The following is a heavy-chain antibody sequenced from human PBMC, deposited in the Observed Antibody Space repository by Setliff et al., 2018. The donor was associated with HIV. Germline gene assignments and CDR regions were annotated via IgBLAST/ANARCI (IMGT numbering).Heavy chain of an antibody. V-gene: IGHV4-39*01. CDR2: IYYTGST. D-gene: IGHD3-22*01. CDR3: ARRNYYDSSDYPA. J-gene: IGHJ5*02. CDR1: GGSISTSRHY. Sequence: SETLSLTCTVSGGSISTSRHYWGWIRQPPGKGLEWIGSIYYTGSTYYNPSLKSRVTISVDTSKNQFSLKLSSVTAADTAVYYCARRNYYDSSDYPAWGQGALVTVSS.